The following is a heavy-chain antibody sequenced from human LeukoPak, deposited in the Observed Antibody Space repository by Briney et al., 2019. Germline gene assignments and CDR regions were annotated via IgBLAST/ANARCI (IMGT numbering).Heavy chain of an antibody. Sequence: GGSLRLSCAASGFTFSSYWMSWVRQAPGKGLEWVANIKQDGSEEYYVDSVKGRFTISRDNAKNSLYLQMNSLRAEDTAVYYCARAIYYDFWSGYSNDAFDIWGQGTMVTVSS. V-gene: IGHV3-7*01. J-gene: IGHJ3*02. CDR1: GFTFSSYW. CDR2: IKQDGSEE. CDR3: ARAIYYDFWSGYSNDAFDI. D-gene: IGHD3-3*01.